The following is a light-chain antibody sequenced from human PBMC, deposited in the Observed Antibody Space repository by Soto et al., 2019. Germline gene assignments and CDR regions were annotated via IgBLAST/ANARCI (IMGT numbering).Light chain of an antibody. Sequence: EIVMTQSPATLSVSPGERVTLSCRASQSVSSNLAWYQQKPGQAPRLLIYGASTRATGIPARFSGSGSGTEFTLTISSLQSEDFEVYYCQQYNNWPRTFGQGTKVEIK. J-gene: IGKJ1*01. CDR1: QSVSSN. CDR2: GAS. CDR3: QQYNNWPRT. V-gene: IGKV3-15*01.